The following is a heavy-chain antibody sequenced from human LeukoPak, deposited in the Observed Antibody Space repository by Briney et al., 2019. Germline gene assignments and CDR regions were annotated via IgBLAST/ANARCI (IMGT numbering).Heavy chain of an antibody. V-gene: IGHV3-30*18. CDR2: ISYDGSNK. CDR3: AKEEAY. CDR1: GFTFSSYG. Sequence: GGSLRLSCAASGFTFSSYGMHWVRQAPGKGLEWVAVISYDGSNKYYADSVKGRFTISRDNSKNTLYLQMNSPRAEDTAVYYCAKEEAYWGQGTLVTVSS. J-gene: IGHJ4*02.